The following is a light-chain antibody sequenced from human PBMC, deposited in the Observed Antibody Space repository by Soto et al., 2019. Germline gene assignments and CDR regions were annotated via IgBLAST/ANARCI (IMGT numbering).Light chain of an antibody. CDR3: QHYNSYSEA. J-gene: IGKJ1*01. CDR2: KAS. CDR1: QTISSW. V-gene: IGKV1-5*03. Sequence: IKMPKSPSPLSGSEEAGVPTTCRASQTISSWLAWYQQKPGKAPKLLIYKASTLKSGVPSRFSGSGSGTEFTLTISSLQPDDFATYYCQHYNSYSEAFGQGTKVDIK.